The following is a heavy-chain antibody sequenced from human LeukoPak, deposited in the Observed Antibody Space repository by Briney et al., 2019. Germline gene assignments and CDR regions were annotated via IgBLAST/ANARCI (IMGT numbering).Heavy chain of an antibody. CDR1: GFTFDDYA. V-gene: IGHV3-9*01. D-gene: IGHD3-10*01. Sequence: PGRSLRLSCAASGFTFDDYAMHWVRQAPGKGLEWVSGISWNSGSIVYADSVKGRFTISRDNAKNSLYLQIHSLICEDAAVYYCARVAAGLVWFGEGGQGTLVTVSS. CDR3: ARVAAGLVWFGE. CDR2: ISWNSGSI. J-gene: IGHJ4*02.